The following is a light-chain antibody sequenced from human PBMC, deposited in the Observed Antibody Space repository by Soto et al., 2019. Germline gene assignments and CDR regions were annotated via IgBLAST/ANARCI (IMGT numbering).Light chain of an antibody. CDR1: QSVSSN. V-gene: IGKV3-15*01. J-gene: IGKJ2*01. CDR2: GAS. Sequence: EIVMTQSPAPLSVSPGERATLSCRASQSVSSNLAWYQQKPGQAPRLLISGASTRATGFPARFSGSGSGTEFTLTISSLQSEDFAVYYWQQYNNWPQTFGQGTKLEIK. CDR3: QQYNNWPQT.